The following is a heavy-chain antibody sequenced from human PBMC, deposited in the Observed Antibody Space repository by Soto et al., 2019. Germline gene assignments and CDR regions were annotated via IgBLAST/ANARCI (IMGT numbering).Heavy chain of an antibody. CDR3: ARDVFGDLYYFDY. CDR1: GGSISSGGYY. J-gene: IGHJ4*02. V-gene: IGHV4-31*03. Sequence: SETLSLTCTVSGGSISSGGYYWSWIRQHPGKGLEWIGYIYYSGSTYYNPSLKSRVTISVDTSKNQFSLKLSSVTAADTAVYYCARDVFGDLYYFDYWGQGTLVTVSS. D-gene: IGHD3-10*01. CDR2: IYYSGST.